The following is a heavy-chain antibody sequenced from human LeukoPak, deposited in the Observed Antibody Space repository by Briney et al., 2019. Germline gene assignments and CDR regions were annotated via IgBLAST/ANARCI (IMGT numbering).Heavy chain of an antibody. Sequence: KPSETLSLTCTVSGGSISSYYWSWIRQPAGKGLEWIGRIYTSGNTTYNPSLKSRVTMSVDTSKNQFSLKLSSVTAADTAVYYCAREPHCTNGVCSAYWGQGTLVTVSS. V-gene: IGHV4-4*07. CDR3: AREPHCTNGVCSAY. D-gene: IGHD2-8*01. CDR1: GGSISSYY. J-gene: IGHJ4*02. CDR2: IYTSGNT.